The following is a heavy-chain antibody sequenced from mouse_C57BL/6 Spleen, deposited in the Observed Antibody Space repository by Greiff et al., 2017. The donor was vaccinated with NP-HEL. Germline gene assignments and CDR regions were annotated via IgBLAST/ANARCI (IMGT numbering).Heavy chain of an antibody. CDR2: INPSTGGT. CDR1: GYSFTGYY. J-gene: IGHJ4*01. CDR3: ARGILWAMDY. V-gene: IGHV1-42*01. Sequence: VHVKQSGPELVKPGASVKISCKASGYSFTGYYMNWVKQSPEKSLEWIGEINPSTGGTTYNQKFKAKATLTVDKSSSTAYMQLKSLTSEDSAVYYCARGILWAMDYWGQGTSVTVSS.